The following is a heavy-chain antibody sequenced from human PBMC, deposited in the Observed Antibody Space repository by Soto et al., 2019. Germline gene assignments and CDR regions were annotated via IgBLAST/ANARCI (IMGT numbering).Heavy chain of an antibody. V-gene: IGHV3-15*01. D-gene: IGHD6-13*01. CDR2: IKSKTDGGTT. Sequence: PGGSLRLSCAASGFTFSNAWMSWVRQAPGKGLEWVGRIKSKTDGGTTDYAAPVKGRFTISRDDSKNTLYLQMNSLKTEDTAVYYCTTDLSSSWYGYYYYGMDVWGQGTTATVSS. CDR3: TTDLSSSWYGYYYYGMDV. J-gene: IGHJ6*02. CDR1: GFTFSNAW.